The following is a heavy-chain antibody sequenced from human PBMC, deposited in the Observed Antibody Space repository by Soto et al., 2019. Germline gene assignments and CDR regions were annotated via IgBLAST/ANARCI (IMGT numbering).Heavy chain of an antibody. D-gene: IGHD6-19*01. V-gene: IGHV3-23*01. Sequence: EVQLLESGGGLVQPGGSLTLSCAASGFTFSDYTMSWVRQAPGKVLESISAILAHYKTYYTDSVRGRFTISRDNSKNTLYLAMNSPSAEDTAVYYCARRTSGYFAYWGQGALVTVSS. J-gene: IGHJ4*02. CDR2: ILAHYKT. CDR1: GFTFSDYT. CDR3: ARRTSGYFAY.